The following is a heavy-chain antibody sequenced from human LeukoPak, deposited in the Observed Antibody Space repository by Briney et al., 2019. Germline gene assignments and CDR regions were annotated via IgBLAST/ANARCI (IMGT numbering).Heavy chain of an antibody. CDR2: ISSSSSYI. J-gene: IGHJ5*02. Sequence: GGSLRLSCAASGFTFSSYSMNWVRQAPGKGLEWVSSISSSSSYIYYADSVKGRFTISRDNAKNSLYLQMNSLRAEDTAVYYCARELPGIAAAGFDPWGQGTLVTVSS. V-gene: IGHV3-21*01. CDR1: GFTFSSYS. D-gene: IGHD6-13*01. CDR3: ARELPGIAAAGFDP.